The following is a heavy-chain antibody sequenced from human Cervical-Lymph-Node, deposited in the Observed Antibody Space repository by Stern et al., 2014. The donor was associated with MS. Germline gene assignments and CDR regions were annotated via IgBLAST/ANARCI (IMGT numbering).Heavy chain of an antibody. CDR3: ATYADSSGYLHYFDH. J-gene: IGHJ4*02. CDR1: GAAISSSSYY. D-gene: IGHD3-22*01. CDR2: IYYSGST. Sequence: VQLQESGPALVKPSETLSLTCTVSGAAISSSSYYWVWIRQPPGKGLEWIGNIYYSGSTYYNSALKSRITISAETSQNQFSLMLSSVTAADTAVYYCATYADSSGYLHYFDHWGQGALVTVSS. V-gene: IGHV4-39*01.